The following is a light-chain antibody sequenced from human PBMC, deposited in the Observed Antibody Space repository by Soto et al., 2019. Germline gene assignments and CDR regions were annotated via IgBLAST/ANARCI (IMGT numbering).Light chain of an antibody. Sequence: DIVLTQSPGSLSLSPGERATLSFRASQSVDSSFFASYQQKPGHAPRLLIYGAYNSATGTPDRFSGSGSGTDFTLTITRLEPEDFAVYYCQQYVSSVTFGQGTKVDIK. CDR3: QQYVSSVT. CDR2: GAY. V-gene: IGKV3-20*01. CDR1: QSVDSSF. J-gene: IGKJ1*01.